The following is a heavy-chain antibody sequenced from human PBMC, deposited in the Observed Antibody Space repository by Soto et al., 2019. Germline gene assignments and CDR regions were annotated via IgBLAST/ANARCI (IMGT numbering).Heavy chain of an antibody. CDR2: IYYSGGT. V-gene: IGHV4-59*01. Sequence: KPSETLSLTCTVSGGSISSYDWSLIRQPPGKGLEWIGYIYYSGGTNYNPSLKSRVTISVDTSKNQFSLKLSSVTAADTAVYYCARGGGYYDSRPFDIWGQGTMVTVSS. D-gene: IGHD3-22*01. CDR3: ARGGGYYDSRPFDI. CDR1: GGSISSYD. J-gene: IGHJ3*02.